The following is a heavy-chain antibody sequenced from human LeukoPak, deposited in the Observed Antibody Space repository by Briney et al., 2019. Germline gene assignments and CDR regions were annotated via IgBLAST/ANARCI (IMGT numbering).Heavy chain of an antibody. CDR1: GFTLSSYG. V-gene: IGHV3-30*02. CDR3: ASDPCITMVRGVIIPYYFDY. Sequence: PGGSLRLSCAASGFTLSSYGMHWVRQAPGKGLEWVAFIRYDGSNKYYADSVKGRFTISRDNSKNTLYLQMNSLVAEDTAVYYCASDPCITMVRGVIIPYYFDYWGQGTLVTVSS. D-gene: IGHD3-10*01. J-gene: IGHJ4*02. CDR2: IRYDGSNK.